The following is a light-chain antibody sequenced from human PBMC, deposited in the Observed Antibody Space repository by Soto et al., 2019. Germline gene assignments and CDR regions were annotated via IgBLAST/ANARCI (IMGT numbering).Light chain of an antibody. J-gene: IGKJ1*01. CDR3: QQSYSTPRT. Sequence: DIQMTQSPSSLSASVRDRVTITCRASQSISSSLNWYQQKPGKAPKLLIYAASSLQSGDPSRFSGSGSGTDFTLTIRSLQPEDFAIYYCQQSYSTPRTFGQGTKVELK. CDR1: QSISSS. V-gene: IGKV1-39*01. CDR2: AAS.